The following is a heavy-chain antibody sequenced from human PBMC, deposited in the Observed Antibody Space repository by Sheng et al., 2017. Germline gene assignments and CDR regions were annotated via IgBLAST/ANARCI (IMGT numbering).Heavy chain of an antibody. CDR3: ARGYWSAYQFDY. J-gene: IGHJ4*02. CDR2: IYYSGTT. V-gene: IGHV4-39*07. CDR1: GGSISSSSYY. D-gene: IGHD3-3*01. Sequence: QLQLQESGPGLVTPSETLSLTCTVSGGSISSSSYYWGWIRQPPGKGLEWIGSIYYSGTTYYKPSLKSRVTISVDTSKSQISLELSSVTAADTAVYYCARGYWSAYQFDYWGQGTPGPPSPQ.